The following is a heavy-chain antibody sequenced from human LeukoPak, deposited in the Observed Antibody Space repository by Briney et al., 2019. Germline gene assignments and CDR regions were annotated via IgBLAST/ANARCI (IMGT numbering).Heavy chain of an antibody. CDR1: GGSISSGSYY. Sequence: SETLSLTCTVSGGSISSGSYYWSWVRQPAGKGLEWIGRFYTSGSTDYNPSLKSRVTISVDTSKNQFSLKLSSVTAADTAVYYCARDCGGDCPFDYWGQGTLVTVSS. CDR2: FYTSGST. J-gene: IGHJ4*02. V-gene: IGHV4-61*02. D-gene: IGHD2-21*01. CDR3: ARDCGGDCPFDY.